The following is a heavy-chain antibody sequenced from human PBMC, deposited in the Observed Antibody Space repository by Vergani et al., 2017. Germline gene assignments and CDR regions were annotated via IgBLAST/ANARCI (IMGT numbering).Heavy chain of an antibody. CDR1: GGSFSGYY. CDR2: INHSGST. Sequence: QVQLPQWGAGLLKPSETLSLTCAVYGGSFSGYYWSWIRQPPGKGLEWIGEINHSGSTNYNPSLKSRVTISVDTSKNQFSLKLSSVTAADTAVYYCARGFASVVAADYWGQGTLVTVSS. CDR3: ARGFASVVAADY. D-gene: IGHD2-15*01. V-gene: IGHV4-34*01. J-gene: IGHJ4*02.